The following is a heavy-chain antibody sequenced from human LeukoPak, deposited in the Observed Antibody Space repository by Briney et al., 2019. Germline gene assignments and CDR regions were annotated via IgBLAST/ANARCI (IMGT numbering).Heavy chain of an antibody. V-gene: IGHV1-18*01. Sequence: ASVKVSCKASGYTFTSYGISWVRQAPGQGLEWMGWISAYNGNTNYAQKLQGRVTMTTDTSTSTAYMELRSLRSDDTAVYYCATVTYGSGIHHWSDPWGQGTLVTVSS. CDR1: GYTFTSYG. CDR2: ISAYNGNT. D-gene: IGHD3-10*01. CDR3: ATVTYGSGIHHWSDP. J-gene: IGHJ5*02.